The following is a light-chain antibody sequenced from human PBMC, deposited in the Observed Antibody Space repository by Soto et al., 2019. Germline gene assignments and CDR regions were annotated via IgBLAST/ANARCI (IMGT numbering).Light chain of an antibody. CDR1: SSNIGSNT. J-gene: IGLJ3*02. CDR2: SNG. Sequence: QPVLTQPPSASGTAGQRVTISCSGSSSNIGSNTVNWYQQLPGTAPKLLIYSNGQRPSGVPYRFSGSKSGTSASLAISGLQSEDEADYYCAAWDDSLNGHGVFGGGTKVTVL. V-gene: IGLV1-44*01. CDR3: AAWDDSLNGHGV.